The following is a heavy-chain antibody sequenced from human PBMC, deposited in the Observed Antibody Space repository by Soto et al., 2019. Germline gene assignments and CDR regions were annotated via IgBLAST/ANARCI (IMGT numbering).Heavy chain of an antibody. CDR2: FIPIFPTP. J-gene: IGHJ6*02. CDR3: ARYKDRLQLGGNYYSILAV. CDR1: GGTFSTSA. D-gene: IGHD5-12*01. Sequence: QVQLEQSGAEVKKPGSSVKVSCKASGGTFSTSAISWVRQAPGQGLEWMGGFIPIFPTPDYAHKFQGRLTITADESTSTAYMELSGLKSDATAVYYCARYKDRLQLGGNYYSILAVWGQGTTVTVSS. V-gene: IGHV1-69*12.